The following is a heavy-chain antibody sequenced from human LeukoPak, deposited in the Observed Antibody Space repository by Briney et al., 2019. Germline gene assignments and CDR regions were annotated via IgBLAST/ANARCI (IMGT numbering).Heavy chain of an antibody. CDR2: IYYSGST. V-gene: IGHV4-59*06. Sequence: SETLSLTCSVSGGPINNYYSYWMRQPPGKGLEWIGYIYYSGSTYYNPSLKSRVTISVDTSKNQFSLKLSSVTAADTAVYYCAGKNYSHSSGCPGEFVCWGQGTLVTVSS. D-gene: IGHD3-22*01. CDR1: GGPINNYY. CDR3: AGKNYSHSSGCPGEFVC. J-gene: IGHJ4*02.